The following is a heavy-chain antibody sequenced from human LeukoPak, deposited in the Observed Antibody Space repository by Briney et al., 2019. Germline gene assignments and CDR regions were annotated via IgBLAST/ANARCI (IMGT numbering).Heavy chain of an antibody. J-gene: IGHJ4*02. CDR1: GYTLTELS. V-gene: IGHV1-24*01. Sequence: ASVKVSCKVSGYTLTELSMHWVRQAPGKGLEWMGGFDPEDGETIYAQKLQGRVTMTTDTSTSTAYMELRSLRSDDTAVYYCARVGSSSWSPFFDYWGQGTLVTVSS. D-gene: IGHD6-13*01. CDR2: FDPEDGET. CDR3: ARVGSSSWSPFFDY.